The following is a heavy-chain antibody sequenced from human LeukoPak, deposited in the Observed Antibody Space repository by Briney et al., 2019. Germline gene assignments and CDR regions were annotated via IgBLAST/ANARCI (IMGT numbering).Heavy chain of an antibody. V-gene: IGHV4-4*07. CDR3: ARGTGLRYFDWLLNTYYMDV. J-gene: IGHJ6*03. Sequence: SETLSLTCTVSGGSISSYYWSWIRQPAGKGLEWIGRIYTSGSTNYNPSLKSRVTMSVDTSKNQFSLKLSSVTAADTAVYYCARGTGLRYFDWLLNTYYMDVWGKGTTVTISS. CDR2: IYTSGST. D-gene: IGHD3-9*01. CDR1: GGSISSYY.